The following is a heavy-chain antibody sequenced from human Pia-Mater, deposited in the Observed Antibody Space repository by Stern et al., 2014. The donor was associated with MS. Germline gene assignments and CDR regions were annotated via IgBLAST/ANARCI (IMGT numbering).Heavy chain of an antibody. D-gene: IGHD2-21*02. CDR2: LIPIFGAP. J-gene: IGHJ5*01. CDR3: ARGAYCGGDCYWGWFDS. Sequence: VHLVESGAEVKKPGSSVQVSCKVSGGTFSDNAFSWVRQAPGQGLEWMGGLIPIFGAPHYAQNFQGRVTITADESTSTVYMEMSSLRSEDTAVYHCARGAYCGGDCYWGWFDSWGQGTLVTVSS. CDR1: GGTFSDNA. V-gene: IGHV1-69*01.